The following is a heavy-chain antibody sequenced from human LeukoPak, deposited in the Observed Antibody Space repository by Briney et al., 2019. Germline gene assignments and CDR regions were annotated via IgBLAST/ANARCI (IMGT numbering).Heavy chain of an antibody. CDR3: AGESDGGSYYHYFDY. Sequence: TSETLSLTCAVSGGSISSYYRSWIRQPPGKGLEWIGYIYYSGSTNYNPSLKSRVTISVDTSKNQFSLKLSSVTAADTAVYYCAGESDGGSYYHYFDYWGQGTLVTVSS. CDR1: GGSISSYY. D-gene: IGHD1-26*01. J-gene: IGHJ4*02. V-gene: IGHV4-59*12. CDR2: IYYSGST.